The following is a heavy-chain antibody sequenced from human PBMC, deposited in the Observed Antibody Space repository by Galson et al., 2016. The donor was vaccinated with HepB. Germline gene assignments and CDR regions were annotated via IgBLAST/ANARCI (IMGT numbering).Heavy chain of an antibody. J-gene: IGHJ6*02. D-gene: IGHD2-2*01. CDR3: ATPSGVPVPTRYYYYGVDA. V-gene: IGHV1-69*04. CDR2: IIPMLGVA. Sequence: SVKVSCKASGGTFSTYAISWVRQAPGQGLEWMGRIIPMLGVANYAQKFQGRVTITADKSTSTAYLELSSLRSDDTAVYYCATPSGVPVPTRYYYYGVDAWGQGTTVTVSS. CDR1: GGTFSTYA.